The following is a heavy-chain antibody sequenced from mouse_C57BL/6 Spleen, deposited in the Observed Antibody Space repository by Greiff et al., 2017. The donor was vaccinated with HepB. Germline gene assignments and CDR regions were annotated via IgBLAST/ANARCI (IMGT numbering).Heavy chain of an antibody. D-gene: IGHD2-3*01. Sequence: VQLKESGGGLVQPGGSMKLSCVASGFTFSNYWMNWVRQSPEKGLEWVAQIRLKSDNYATHYAESVKGRFTISRDDSKSSVYLQMNNLRAEDTGIYYCTVYDGYYGGVWGQGTTLTVSS. CDR3: TVYDGYYGGV. CDR2: IRLKSDNYAT. J-gene: IGHJ2*01. V-gene: IGHV6-3*01. CDR1: GFTFSNYW.